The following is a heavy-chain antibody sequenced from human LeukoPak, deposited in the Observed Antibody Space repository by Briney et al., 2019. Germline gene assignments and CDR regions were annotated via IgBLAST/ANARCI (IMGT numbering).Heavy chain of an antibody. V-gene: IGHV4-34*01. CDR1: GGSFSGYY. D-gene: IGHD2-21*01. Sequence: SETLSLTCAVYGGSFSGYYWSWIRQPPGKGLERIGEINHSGSTNYNPSLKSRVTISVDTSKNQFSLKLSSVTAADTAVYYCARASDSELGTLDYWGQGTLVTVSS. J-gene: IGHJ4*02. CDR2: INHSGST. CDR3: ARASDSELGTLDY.